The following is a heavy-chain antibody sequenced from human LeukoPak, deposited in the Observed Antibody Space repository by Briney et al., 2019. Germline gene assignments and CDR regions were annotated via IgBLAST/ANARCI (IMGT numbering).Heavy chain of an antibody. CDR1: GFTFCSYW. D-gene: IGHD3-16*01. V-gene: IGHV3-7*01. CDR3: ASGRQLGY. CDR2: IKQDGSEK. J-gene: IGHJ4*02. Sequence: GGSLRLSCAPSGFTFCSYWMSWVPEAPGKGLEWVANIKQDGSEKYYVDSVKGRFTISRDNAKNALYLQMNSLRAEDTALYYCASGRQLGYWGQGTLVTVSS.